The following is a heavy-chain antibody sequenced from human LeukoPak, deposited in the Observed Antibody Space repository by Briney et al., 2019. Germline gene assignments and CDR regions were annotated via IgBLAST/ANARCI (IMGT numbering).Heavy chain of an antibody. CDR3: ARVDREAVAGESYYYYYYYMDV. CDR2: ISSSSSYI. J-gene: IGHJ6*03. Sequence: GGSLRLSCAASGFTFSSYSMNWVRQAPGKGLEWVSSISSSSSYIYYADSVKGRFTISRDNSKNTLYLQMNSLRAEDTAVYYCARVDREAVAGESYYYYYYYMDVWGKGTTVTVSS. V-gene: IGHV3-21*04. D-gene: IGHD6-19*01. CDR1: GFTFSSYS.